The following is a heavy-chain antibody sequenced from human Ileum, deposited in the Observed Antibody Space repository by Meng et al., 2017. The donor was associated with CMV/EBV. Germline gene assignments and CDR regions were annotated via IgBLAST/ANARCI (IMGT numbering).Heavy chain of an antibody. CDR1: GFTFETST. CDR2: ISHDGRNS. D-gene: IGHD3-16*01. Sequence: CAASGFTFETSTVQWVRQTPGKGLEWVAVISHDGRNSYYADSVKGRFTTSRDNSKNTVFLQMSGLRADDTAVYYCARKMWLGEFFDYWGQGALVTVSS. V-gene: IGHV3-30*04. J-gene: IGHJ4*02. CDR3: ARKMWLGEFFDY.